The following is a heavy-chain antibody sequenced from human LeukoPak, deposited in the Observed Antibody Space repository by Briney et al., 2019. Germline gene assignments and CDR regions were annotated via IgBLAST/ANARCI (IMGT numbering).Heavy chain of an antibody. CDR3: AAPGGPAYSSGWTDDY. CDR1: GFTFSSYA. CDR2: ISGSGGST. V-gene: IGHV3-23*01. D-gene: IGHD6-19*01. Sequence: QAGGSLRLSCAASGFTFSSYAMSWVRQAPGKGLEWVSAISGSGGSTYYADSVKGRFTISRDNSKNTLYLQMNSLRAEDTAVYYCAAPGGPAYSSGWTDDYWGQGTLVTVSS. J-gene: IGHJ4*02.